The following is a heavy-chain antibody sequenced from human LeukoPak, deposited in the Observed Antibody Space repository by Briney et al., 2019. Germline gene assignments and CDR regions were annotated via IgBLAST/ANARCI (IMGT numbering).Heavy chain of an antibody. CDR2: INHSGST. CDR1: GGSFSGYY. V-gene: IGHV4-34*01. Sequence: SETLSLTCAVYGGSFSGYYWSWIRQPAGKGLEWIGEINHSGSTNYNPSLKSRVTISVDTSKNQFSLKLSSVTAADTAVYYCAREPFRSSWYGKPNRGNDYWGQGTLVTVSS. J-gene: IGHJ4*02. CDR3: AREPFRSSWYGKPNRGNDY. D-gene: IGHD6-13*01.